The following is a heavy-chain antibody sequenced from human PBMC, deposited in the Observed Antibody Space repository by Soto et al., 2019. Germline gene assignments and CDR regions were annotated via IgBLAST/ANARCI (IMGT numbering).Heavy chain of an antibody. CDR1: GFTFSSDW. Sequence: EVQLVESAGGLVQPGGSLRLSCAASGFTFSSDWMHWVRQAPGKGLVWVSRMNSDGSRTTYADSVKGRFTISRDNAKNTLYLQMNSLRAEDTAVYYCARGPRGGYGLDYWGQGTLVTVSS. D-gene: IGHD6-19*01. CDR2: MNSDGSRT. J-gene: IGHJ4*02. V-gene: IGHV3-74*01. CDR3: ARGPRGGYGLDY.